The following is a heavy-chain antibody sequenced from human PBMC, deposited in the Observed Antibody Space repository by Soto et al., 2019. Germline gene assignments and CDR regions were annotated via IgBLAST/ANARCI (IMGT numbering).Heavy chain of an antibody. V-gene: IGHV4-34*01. CDR3: ARHHYGDYLDY. CDR2: INHSGST. D-gene: IGHD4-17*01. J-gene: IGHJ4*02. CDR1: GGSFSGYY. Sequence: PSETLSLTCAVYGGSFSGYYWSWIRQPPGKGLEWIGEINHSGSTNYNPSLKSRVTISVDTSKNQFSLKLSSVTAADTAVYYCARHHYGDYLDYWGQGTLVTVSS.